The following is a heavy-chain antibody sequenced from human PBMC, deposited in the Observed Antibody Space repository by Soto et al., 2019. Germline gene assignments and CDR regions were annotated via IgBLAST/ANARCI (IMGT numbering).Heavy chain of an antibody. J-gene: IGHJ6*03. V-gene: IGHV4-34*01. CDR1: GGSFSGYY. CDR3: ARGVRAGTYYYYYMDV. Sequence: PSETLSLTCAVYGGSFSGYYWSWIRQPPGKGLEWIGEINHSGSTNYNPSLKSRVTISVDTSKNQFSLKLSSVTAADTAVYYCARGVRAGTYYYYYMDVWGKGTAVTVSS. CDR2: INHSGST. D-gene: IGHD6-19*01.